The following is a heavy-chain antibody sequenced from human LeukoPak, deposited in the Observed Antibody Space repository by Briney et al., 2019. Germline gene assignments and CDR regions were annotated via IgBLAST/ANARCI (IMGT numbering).Heavy chain of an antibody. V-gene: IGHV3-74*01. CDR1: GFTFSSYA. CDR2: INSDGSST. Sequence: GRSLRLSCAASGFTFSSYAMHWVRQAPGKGLVWVSRINSDGSSTSYADSVKGRFTISRDNAKNTLYLQMNSLRAEDTAVYYCARDATWRQYGQFDYWGQGTLVTVSS. CDR3: ARDATWRQYGQFDY. D-gene: IGHD2-15*01. J-gene: IGHJ4*02.